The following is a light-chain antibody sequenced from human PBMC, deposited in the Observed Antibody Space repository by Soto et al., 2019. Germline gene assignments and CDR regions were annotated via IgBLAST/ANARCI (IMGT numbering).Light chain of an antibody. J-gene: IGLJ1*01. CDR2: DVS. V-gene: IGLV2-14*01. Sequence: QSVLTQPASVSGSPGQSITISCTGTSSDVGGYNYVSWYQQHPGKAPKLMIYDVSNRPSGVSNRFSGSKSGNTASLTISGLQAEDEADYYCSSYTSRSSSTYVFGPGTKVTVL. CDR3: SSYTSRSSSTYV. CDR1: SSDVGGYNY.